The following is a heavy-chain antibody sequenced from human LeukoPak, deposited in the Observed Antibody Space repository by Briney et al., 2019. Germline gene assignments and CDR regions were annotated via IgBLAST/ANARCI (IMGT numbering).Heavy chain of an antibody. CDR3: ASRKGPLGDY. CDR2: ISSSSSTI. J-gene: IGHJ4*02. V-gene: IGHV3-48*01. D-gene: IGHD3-16*01. CDR1: GFTFSSYS. Sequence: GGSLRLSCAASGFTFSSYSMNWVRQAPGKGLEWVSYISSSSSTIYYADSVKGRFTISRDNAKNSLYLQMNSLRAEDTAVYYCASRKGPLGDYWGQGTLVTVSS.